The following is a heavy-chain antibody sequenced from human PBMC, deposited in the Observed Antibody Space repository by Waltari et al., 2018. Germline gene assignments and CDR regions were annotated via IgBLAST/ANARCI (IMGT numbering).Heavy chain of an antibody. CDR3: ATPGGNWLQVSY. D-gene: IGHD5-12*01. CDR2: VYSNGYT. CDR1: GGSIAGPNYY. J-gene: IGHJ4*01. Sequence: QLRESGPGLVKSSETLSLTCTVSGGSIAGPNYYWAWVRPPPGKGLEWVANVYSNGYTYYNPSLESRVTISVDTSKNQFSLNVRSVTAADTGVYFCATPGGNWLQVSYWGHGTLVNVSS. V-gene: IGHV4-39*01.